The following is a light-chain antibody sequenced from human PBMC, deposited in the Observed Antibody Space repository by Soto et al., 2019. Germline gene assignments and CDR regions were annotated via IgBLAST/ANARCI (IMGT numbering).Light chain of an antibody. J-gene: IGKJ1*01. Sequence: EIVLTQSPAILSMSPGERATLSCRASQSVSSYFAWYQQKPGQAPRLLIYDASNRATGVPARFSGSGSGTDFIFTISSLEPEDFAVYYCQQRRYWPVTFGQGTKV. CDR1: QSVSSY. CDR2: DAS. CDR3: QQRRYWPVT. V-gene: IGKV3-11*01.